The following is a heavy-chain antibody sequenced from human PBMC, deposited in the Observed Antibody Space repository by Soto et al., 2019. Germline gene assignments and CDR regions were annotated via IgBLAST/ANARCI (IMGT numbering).Heavy chain of an antibody. CDR3: ARVMPTMVRRVTKTIWLDP. CDR2: ISAYNGNT. J-gene: IGHJ5*02. D-gene: IGHD3-10*01. CDR1: GYTFTSYG. V-gene: IGHV1-18*01. Sequence: ASVKVSCKASGYTFTSYGISWVRQAPGQGLEWMGWISAYNGNTNYAQKLQGRVTMTTDTSTSTAYMELRSLRSDDTAVYYCARVMPTMVRRVTKTIWLDPWGQGILVTVFS.